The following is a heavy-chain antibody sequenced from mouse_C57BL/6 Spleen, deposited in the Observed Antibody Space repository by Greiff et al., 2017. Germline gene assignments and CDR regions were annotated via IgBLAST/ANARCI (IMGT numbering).Heavy chain of an antibody. CDR1: GYTFTSYW. CDR3: ARTYYGSSYHFDY. CDR2: IDPSDSDT. J-gene: IGHJ2*01. Sequence: QVQLQQPGAELVRPGSSVKLSCKASGYTFTSYWMHWVKQRPIQGLEWIGNIDPSDSDTHYNQKFKDKATLTVDKSSSTAYMQLSSLTSEDSAVYYCARTYYGSSYHFDYWGQGTTRTVSS. V-gene: IGHV1-52*01. D-gene: IGHD1-1*01.